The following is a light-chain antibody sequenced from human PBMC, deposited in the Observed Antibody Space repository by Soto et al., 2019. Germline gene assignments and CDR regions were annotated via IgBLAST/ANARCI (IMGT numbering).Light chain of an antibody. J-gene: IGLJ3*02. V-gene: IGLV2-14*01. CDR3: SSYTSRSTRV. Sequence: QSALTQPASVSGSPGQSITISCTGTSSDVGGYNYVSWYQQHPGKAPKLMIYEVSNRPSGVYNRFSGSKSGNTASLTISGLQAEDEADYYCSSYTSRSTRVFGGGTKVTVL. CDR1: SSDVGGYNY. CDR2: EVS.